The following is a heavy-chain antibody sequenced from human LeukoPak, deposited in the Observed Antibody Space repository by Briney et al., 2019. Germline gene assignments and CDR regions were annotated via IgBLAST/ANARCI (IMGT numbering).Heavy chain of an antibody. CDR3: ARVASIDLLTGYYLEY. CDR2: ISGYNGNT. Sequence: ASVKVSCKDSSYSFSDYGFTWVREALGQGLEYMGWISGYNGNTNYAEKLQDRVSLTADASTTTVYMELRSLTSDDTAVYYCARVASIDLLTGYYLEYWGQGTLVTVSS. D-gene: IGHD3-9*01. CDR1: SYSFSDYG. J-gene: IGHJ4*02. V-gene: IGHV1-18*01.